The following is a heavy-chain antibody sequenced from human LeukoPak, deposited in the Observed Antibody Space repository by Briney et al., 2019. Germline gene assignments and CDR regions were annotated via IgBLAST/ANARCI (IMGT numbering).Heavy chain of an antibody. CDR1: GFTFSSYS. Sequence: GGSLRLSCAASGFTFSSYSMNWVRQAPGKGLEWVSAISGSGGSTYYADSVKGRFTISRDNSKNTLYLQMNSLRAEDTAVYSCAKRGLVATIEAGAYYFDYWGQGTLVTVSS. V-gene: IGHV3-23*01. CDR3: AKRGLVATIEAGAYYFDY. CDR2: ISGSGGST. D-gene: IGHD5-12*01. J-gene: IGHJ4*02.